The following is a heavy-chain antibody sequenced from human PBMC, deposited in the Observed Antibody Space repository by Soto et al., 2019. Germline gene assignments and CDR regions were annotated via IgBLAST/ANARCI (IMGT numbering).Heavy chain of an antibody. D-gene: IGHD3-3*01. V-gene: IGHV2-5*02. CDR3: AHRATMTIFGLIIDNGVWFDP. Sequence: QITLKESGPTLVKPTQTLTLTCTFSGFSLSTSGAAVGWIRQPPGRALEWLALIYWDGDRRYNPSLQSRLTIDKDTSRNKVALTLTSVDPADKATYYCAHRATMTIFGLIIDNGVWFDPWGQGTLVIVSS. CDR1: GFSLSTSGAA. CDR2: IYWDGDR. J-gene: IGHJ5*02.